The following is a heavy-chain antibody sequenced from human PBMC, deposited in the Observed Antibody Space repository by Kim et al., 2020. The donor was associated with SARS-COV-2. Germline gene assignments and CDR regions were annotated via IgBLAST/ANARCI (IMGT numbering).Heavy chain of an antibody. Sequence: SETLSLTCAVYGGSFSGYYWSWIRQPPGKGLEWIGEINHSGSTNYNPSLKSRVTISVDTSKNQFSLKLSSVTAADTAVYYCARERAMIVVVTAFDYWGQGTLVTVSS. J-gene: IGHJ4*02. CDR1: GGSFSGYY. CDR3: ARERAMIVVVTAFDY. V-gene: IGHV4-34*01. D-gene: IGHD3-22*01. CDR2: INHSGST.